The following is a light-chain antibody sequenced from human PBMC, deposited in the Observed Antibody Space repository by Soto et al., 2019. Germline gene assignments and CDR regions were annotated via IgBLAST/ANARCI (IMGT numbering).Light chain of an antibody. CDR2: GAS. CDR1: QSVSSL. CDR3: QQCGSWPLT. J-gene: IGKJ4*01. V-gene: IGKV3-11*01. Sequence: EIVLTQSPATLSLSPGERATLSCRASQSVSSLLAWYQQKSGQAPRLLIYGASNRATGIPDRFSGSGSGTDFTLTISSLEPEDFAVYHCQQCGSWPLTFGGGTKVEIK.